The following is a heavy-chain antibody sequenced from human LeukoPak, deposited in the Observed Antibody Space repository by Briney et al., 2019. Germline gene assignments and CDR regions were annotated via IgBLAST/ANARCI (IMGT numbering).Heavy chain of an antibody. CDR1: GGSISSYY. D-gene: IGHD3-22*01. CDR3: ARTGEYDSSGLFLYYFDY. J-gene: IGHJ4*02. V-gene: IGHV4-4*07. CDR2: IHTSGST. Sequence: SETLSLTCTVSGGSISSYYWSWVRQPAGKGLEWIRRIHTSGSTNYNPSLKSRVTMSVDTSKNQFSLKLSSVTAADTAVYYCARTGEYDSSGLFLYYFDYWGQGTLVTVSS.